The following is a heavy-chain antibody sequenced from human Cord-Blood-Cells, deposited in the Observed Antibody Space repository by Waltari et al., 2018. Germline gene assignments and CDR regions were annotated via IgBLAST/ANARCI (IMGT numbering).Heavy chain of an antibody. Sequence: EVQLLESGGGLVQPGGSLRLSCAASGFTFSSYAMSWVRQAPGKGLEWVSAISGSGGSTYYADSVKGRFTISRDNSKNTLYLQMNSLRAGDTAVYYCVKGGSSGWLNFDYWGQGTLVTVSS. J-gene: IGHJ4*02. CDR1: GFTFSSYA. CDR3: VKGGSSGWLNFDY. V-gene: IGHV3-23*01. CDR2: ISGSGGST. D-gene: IGHD6-19*01.